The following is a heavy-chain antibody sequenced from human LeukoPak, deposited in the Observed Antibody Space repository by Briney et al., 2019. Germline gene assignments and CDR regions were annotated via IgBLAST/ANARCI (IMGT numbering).Heavy chain of an antibody. CDR1: GFTFSSYS. J-gene: IGHJ4*02. D-gene: IGHD3-10*01. CDR3: ARAYFYGSGSYYSFDY. CDR2: ISSSSSTI. Sequence: GGSLRLSCAASGFTFSSYSMNWVRQAPGKGLEWVSYISSSSSTIYYADSVKGRFTISRDNAKNSLYLQMNSLRAEDTAVYYCARAYFYGSGSYYSFDYWGQGTLVTVSS. V-gene: IGHV3-48*01.